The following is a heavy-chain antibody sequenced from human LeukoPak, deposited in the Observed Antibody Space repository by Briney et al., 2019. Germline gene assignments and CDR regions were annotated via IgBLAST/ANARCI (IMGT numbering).Heavy chain of an antibody. V-gene: IGHV3-23*01. J-gene: IGHJ4*02. CDR1: GFTFNAFA. CDR2: ISASGDTT. D-gene: IGHD6-25*01. CDR3: ASPDTQLPGFHSGYWEYFDY. Sequence: GGSLRLSCAASGFTFNAFAMSWVRQAPGKGLEWVSVISASGDTTYYADSVKGRFTISRDNFKNTLFLQMNSLRDEGTAVYFFASPDTQLPGFHSGYWEYFDYWGQGTLVTVSS.